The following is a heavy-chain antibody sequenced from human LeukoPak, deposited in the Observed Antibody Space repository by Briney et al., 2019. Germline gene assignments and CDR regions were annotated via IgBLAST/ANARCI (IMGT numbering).Heavy chain of an antibody. CDR1: GFTFSSYW. Sequence: PGGSLRLSCAASGFTFSSYWMSWVRQAPGKGLVWVANIKQDGSEKYYVDSVKGRFTISRDNSKNTLYLQMNSLRAEDTAVYYCARGESSVGGIKGGAFDIWGQGTMVTVSS. D-gene: IGHD3-10*01. J-gene: IGHJ3*02. CDR2: IKQDGSEK. V-gene: IGHV3-7*01. CDR3: ARGESSVGGIKGGAFDI.